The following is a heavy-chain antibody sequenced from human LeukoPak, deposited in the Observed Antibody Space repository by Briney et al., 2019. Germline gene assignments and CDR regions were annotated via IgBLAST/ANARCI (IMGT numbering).Heavy chain of an antibody. CDR3: ARDRPGGYSDY. J-gene: IGHJ4*02. CDR2: ISAYNGNT. D-gene: IGHD2-15*01. V-gene: IGHV1-18*01. Sequence: ASVKVSCKASGYTFTSYGISWVRQAPGQGLELRGWISAYNGNTNYAQKLRGRVTMTTDTSTSTAYMELRSLRSDDTAVYYCARDRPGGYSDYWGQGTLVTVSS. CDR1: GYTFTSYG.